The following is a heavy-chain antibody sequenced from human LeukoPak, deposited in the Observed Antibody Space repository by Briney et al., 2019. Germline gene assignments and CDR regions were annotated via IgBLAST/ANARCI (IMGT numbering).Heavy chain of an antibody. V-gene: IGHV3-30*02. CDR3: AKGNHVVVPAAPFDY. Sequence: PGGSLGLSCAASGFTFSSYGMHWVRQAPGKGLEWVAFIRYDGSNKYYADSVKGRFTISRDNSKNTLYLQMNSLRAEDTAVYYCAKGNHVVVPAAPFDYWGQGTLVTVSS. CDR2: IRYDGSNK. D-gene: IGHD2-2*01. J-gene: IGHJ4*02. CDR1: GFTFSSYG.